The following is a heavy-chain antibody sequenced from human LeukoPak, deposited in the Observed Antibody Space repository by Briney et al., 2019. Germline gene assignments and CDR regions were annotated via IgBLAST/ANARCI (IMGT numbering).Heavy chain of an antibody. D-gene: IGHD5-18*01. CDR3: AGRPTGYSSGYIH. Sequence: GGSLGLSCVASGITFSNYAVSWVRQAPEKGLDWVSVISGSAHKIRYADSVKGRFTISRDNSENIVYLQMNNLRVEDTAVYYCAGRPTGYSSGYIHWGQGTLVTVSS. J-gene: IGHJ4*02. CDR2: ISGSAHKI. CDR1: GITFSNYA. V-gene: IGHV3-23*01.